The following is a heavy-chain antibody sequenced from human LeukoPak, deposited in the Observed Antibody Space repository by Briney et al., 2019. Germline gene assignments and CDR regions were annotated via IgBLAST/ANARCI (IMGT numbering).Heavy chain of an antibody. CDR2: ISGSGGST. Sequence: GGSLRLSCAASGFTFSSYAMSWVRQAPGKGLEWVSAISGSGGSTYYADSVKGRFTISRDNSKNTLYLQMNSLRAEDTAVYYCAKRDGSGSGYYYYYMDVWGKRTTVTVSS. CDR3: AKRDGSGSGYYYYYMDV. CDR1: GFTFSSYA. J-gene: IGHJ6*03. D-gene: IGHD3-10*01. V-gene: IGHV3-23*01.